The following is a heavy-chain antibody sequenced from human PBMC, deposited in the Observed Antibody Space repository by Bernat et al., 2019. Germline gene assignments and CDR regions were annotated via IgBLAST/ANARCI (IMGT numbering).Heavy chain of an antibody. CDR2: IYSGGST. V-gene: IGHV3-66*01. D-gene: IGHD3-16*02. CDR1: GFTVSSNY. CDR3: ARVLYDYIWGSYRTYYFDY. J-gene: IGHJ4*02. Sequence: EVQLVESGGGLVQPGGSRRLSCAASGFTVSSNYMSWVRQAPGKGLEWVSVIYSGGSTYYADSVKGRFTISRDNSKNTLYLQMNSLRAEDTAVYYCARVLYDYIWGSYRTYYFDYWGQGTLVTVSS.